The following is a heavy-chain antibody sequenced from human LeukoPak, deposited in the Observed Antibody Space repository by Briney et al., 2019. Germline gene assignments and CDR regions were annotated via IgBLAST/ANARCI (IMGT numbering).Heavy chain of an antibody. CDR3: ARDRVAAAGTNWFDP. V-gene: IGHV3-7*03. D-gene: IGHD6-13*01. J-gene: IGHJ5*02. CDR2: IKQDGSEK. CDR1: GFTFSSYW. Sequence: GGSLRLSCAASGFTFSSYWMSWVRQAPGKGLEWVANIKQDGSEKYYADSVKGRFTISRDNAKNSLYLQMNSLRAEDTAVYYCARDRVAAAGTNWFDPWGQGTLVTVSS.